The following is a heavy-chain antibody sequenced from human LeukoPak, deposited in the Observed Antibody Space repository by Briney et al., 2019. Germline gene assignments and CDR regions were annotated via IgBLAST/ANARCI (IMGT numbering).Heavy chain of an antibody. CDR2: ISAYNGNT. Sequence: ASVKVSCKASGGTFSSYAISWVRQAPGQGLEWMGWISAYNGNTNYAQKFQGRVTMTRNTSISTAYMELSSLRSEDTAVYYCARGGFFVVVPAAILDYGMDVWGQGTTVTVSS. CDR3: ARGGFFVVVPAAILDYGMDV. V-gene: IGHV1-8*02. D-gene: IGHD2-2*02. CDR1: GGTFSSYA. J-gene: IGHJ6*02.